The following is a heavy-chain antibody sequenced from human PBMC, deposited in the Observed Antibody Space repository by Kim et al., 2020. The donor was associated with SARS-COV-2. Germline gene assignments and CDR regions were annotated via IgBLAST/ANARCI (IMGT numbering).Heavy chain of an antibody. D-gene: IGHD2-2*01. V-gene: IGHV4-34*01. CDR3: SREGFIVVVPAAVHYYGM. CDR1: GGSFSGYY. J-gene: IGHJ6*01. CDR2: INHSGST. Sequence: SETLSLTCAVYGGSFSGYYWSWIRQPPGKGLEWIGEINHSGSTNYNPSLKSRVTISVDTSKNQFSLKLSSVTAADTAAYYCSREGFIVVVPAAVHYYGM.